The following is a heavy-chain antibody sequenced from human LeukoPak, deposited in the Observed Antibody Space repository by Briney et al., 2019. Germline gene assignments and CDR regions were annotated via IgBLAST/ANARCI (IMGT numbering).Heavy chain of an antibody. V-gene: IGHV3-11*01. CDR3: ARSHMATITVPFDY. D-gene: IGHD5-24*01. CDR1: GFTFSDYY. J-gene: IGHJ4*02. CDR2: ISSSGSTI. Sequence: GGSLRLSCAASGFTFSDYYMSWIRQAPGKGLEWVSYISSSGSTIYYADSVKGRFTISRDNAKNSLYLQMNSLRAEDTAVYYCARSHMATITVPFDYWGQGTLVTVSS.